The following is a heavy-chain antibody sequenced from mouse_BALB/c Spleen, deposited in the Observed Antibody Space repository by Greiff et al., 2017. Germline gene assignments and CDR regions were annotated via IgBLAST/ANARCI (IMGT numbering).Heavy chain of an antibody. CDR3: ARTEFFAY. V-gene: IGHV14-1*02. Sequence: EVKLQQSGAELVRSGASVKLSCTASGFNIKDYYMHWVKQRPEQGLEWIGWIDPENGDTKYDPKFQGKATITADTSSNTAYLQLSSLTSEDTAVYYCARTEFFAYWGQGTLVTVSA. J-gene: IGHJ3*01. CDR1: GFNIKDYY. CDR2: IDPENGDT.